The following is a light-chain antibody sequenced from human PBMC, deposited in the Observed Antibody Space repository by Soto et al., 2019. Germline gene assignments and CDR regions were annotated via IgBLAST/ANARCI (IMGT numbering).Light chain of an antibody. Sequence: QSVLTQPASVSGSPGQSITISCTGTSSDVGGYNYVSWYQQHPGKAPKLMIYDVSNRPSGVSNRFSGSKSGNTASLTISGLQAEDEADYYCGSYTSSSTYVVFGGGTQLTVL. CDR1: SSDVGGYNY. J-gene: IGLJ2*01. CDR3: GSYTSSSTYVV. CDR2: DVS. V-gene: IGLV2-14*01.